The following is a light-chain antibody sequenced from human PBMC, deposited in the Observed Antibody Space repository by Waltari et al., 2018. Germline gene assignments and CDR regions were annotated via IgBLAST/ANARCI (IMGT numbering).Light chain of an antibody. J-gene: IGKJ2*01. Sequence: DIVMTQSPDSLAVSLGERSTINCKSSQSVLYSSNNKNYLAWYQQNPGQPPKLLIYWASTRESGVPDRFSGSGSETDFTLTISSLQAEDVAVYYCQQYYSSLPYTFGQGTKLEIK. CDR2: WAS. CDR3: QQYYSSLPYT. V-gene: IGKV4-1*01. CDR1: QSVLYSSNNKNY.